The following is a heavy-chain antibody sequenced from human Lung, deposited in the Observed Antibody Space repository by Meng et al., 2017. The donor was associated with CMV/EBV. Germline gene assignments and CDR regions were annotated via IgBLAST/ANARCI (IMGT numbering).Heavy chain of an antibody. CDR1: GSSISSSNW. J-gene: IGHJ4*02. V-gene: IGHV4-4*02. Sequence: QVQLQDAGPVLLKPSGTRSLTCAVSGSSISSSNWWSWVRQPPGKGLEWIGEIYHSGSTNYNPSLKSRVTISVDKSKNQFSLKLSPVTAADTAVYYCASFPPPGKQWLVTDYWGQGTLVTVSS. D-gene: IGHD6-19*01. CDR3: ASFPPPGKQWLVTDY. CDR2: IYHSGST.